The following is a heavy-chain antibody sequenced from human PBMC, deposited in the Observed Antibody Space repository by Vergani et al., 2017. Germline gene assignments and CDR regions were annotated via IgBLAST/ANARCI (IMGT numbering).Heavy chain of an antibody. CDR1: GFAFNYYG. D-gene: IGHD1-14*01. CDR2: ISNDGSNK. CDR3: ARDLRLLYNRFDP. Sequence: QVQLVESGGGVVQPGRSLRLSCAASGFAFNYYGMHWVRQAPGKGLEWVAFISNDGSNKYYTDSVKGRFTISRDNSKSTMYLQMNSLRDEDTGVYYCARDLRLLYNRFDPWGQGTLVTVSS. J-gene: IGHJ5*02. V-gene: IGHV3-30*03.